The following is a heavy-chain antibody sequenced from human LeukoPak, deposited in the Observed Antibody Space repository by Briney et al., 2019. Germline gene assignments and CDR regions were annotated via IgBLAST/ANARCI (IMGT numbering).Heavy chain of an antibody. CDR3: ARLGYYDSSGYNWIDP. CDR1: GGSISSRNW. Sequence: TLSLACAVSGGSISSRNWWSWVRQPPGKGLEWIGEIHHSGSANYNPSLKSRVSISVDKSKNQFSPKLSSVTAADTAVYYCARLGYYDSSGYNWIDPWGQGTLVTVSS. V-gene: IGHV4-4*02. J-gene: IGHJ5*02. CDR2: IHHSGSA. D-gene: IGHD3-22*01.